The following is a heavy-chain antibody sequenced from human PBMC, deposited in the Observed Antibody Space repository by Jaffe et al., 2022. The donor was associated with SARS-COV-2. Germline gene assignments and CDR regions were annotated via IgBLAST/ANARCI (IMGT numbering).Heavy chain of an antibody. Sequence: QVQLVESGGGVVQPGRSLRLSCAASGFSFSRYGMHWVRQAPGKGLEWLAVISYDGRNQVHADSVKGRFTISRDNSKNTLYLQMNSLRAEDAAMYYCAKVVWELRGPDALDIWGQGTMVTVSS. D-gene: IGHD1-26*01. J-gene: IGHJ3*02. CDR3: AKVVWELRGPDALDI. CDR1: GFSFSRYG. CDR2: ISYDGRNQ. V-gene: IGHV3-30*18.